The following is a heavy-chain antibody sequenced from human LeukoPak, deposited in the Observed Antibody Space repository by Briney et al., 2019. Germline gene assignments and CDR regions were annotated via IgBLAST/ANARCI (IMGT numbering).Heavy chain of an antibody. J-gene: IGHJ4*02. Sequence: GGSLRLSRAASGFTFSSYSMNWVRQAPGKGLEWVSSISSSSSYIYYADSVKGRFTISRDNAKNSLYLQMNSLRAEDTAVYHCARASYYYDSSGYTDYWGQGTLVTVSS. V-gene: IGHV3-21*01. CDR1: GFTFSSYS. D-gene: IGHD3-22*01. CDR3: ARASYYYDSSGYTDY. CDR2: ISSSSSYI.